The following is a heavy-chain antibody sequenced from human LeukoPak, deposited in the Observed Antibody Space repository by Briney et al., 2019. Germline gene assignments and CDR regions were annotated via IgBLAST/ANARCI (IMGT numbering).Heavy chain of an antibody. CDR2: ISAYNGNT. J-gene: IGHJ4*02. CDR3: ARGKMTAPAAMMDFDY. D-gene: IGHD2-2*01. V-gene: IGHV1-18*01. CDR1: GYTFTSYG. Sequence: ASVKVSCKASGYTFTSYGISWVRQAPGQGLEWMGWISAYNGNTNYAQKLQGRVTMTTDTSTSTAYMELRSLRSDDTAVYYCARGKMTAPAAMMDFDYWGQGTLVTVSS.